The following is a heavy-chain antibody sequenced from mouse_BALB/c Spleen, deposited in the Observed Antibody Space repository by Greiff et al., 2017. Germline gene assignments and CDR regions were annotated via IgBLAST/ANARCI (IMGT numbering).Heavy chain of an antibody. CDR1: GYTFTSYW. V-gene: IGHV1-7*01. J-gene: IGHJ3*01. Sequence: LVESGAELAKPGASVKMSCKASGYTFTSYWMHWVKQRPGQGLEWIGYINPSTGYTEYNQKFKDKATLTADKSSSTAYMQLSSLTSEDSAVYYCARVDGYYGFAYWGQGTLVTVSA. CDR3: ARVDGYYGFAY. CDR2: INPSTGYT. D-gene: IGHD2-3*01.